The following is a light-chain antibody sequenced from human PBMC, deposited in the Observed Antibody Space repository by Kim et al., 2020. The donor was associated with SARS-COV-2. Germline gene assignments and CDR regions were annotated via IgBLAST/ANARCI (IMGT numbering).Light chain of an antibody. Sequence: SPGERSPLRGRATQRIGAVYLTWSRQKHAHPPRRLMYGASARGTGIPDRFSGSQAGTDVILTINRLEPEDSAIYYCHHLSSTPYVSFGQGTKLEI. CDR2: GAS. CDR3: HHLSSTPYVS. J-gene: IGKJ2*03. CDR1: QRIGAVY. V-gene: IGKV3-20*01.